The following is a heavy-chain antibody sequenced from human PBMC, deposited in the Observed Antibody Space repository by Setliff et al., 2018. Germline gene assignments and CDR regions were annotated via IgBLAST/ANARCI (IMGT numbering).Heavy chain of an antibody. J-gene: IGHJ5*02. CDR2: MNPNSGNT. Sequence: ASVKVSCKTSGYSFTNYGINWVRQATGQGLEWMGWMNPNSGNTGYAQKFQGRVTMTTDTSTSTAYMELRSLGSDDTAVYYCARESIGRGHWFDPWGQGTLVTVSS. V-gene: IGHV1-18*01. CDR1: GYSFTNYG. D-gene: IGHD1-26*01. CDR3: ARESIGRGHWFDP.